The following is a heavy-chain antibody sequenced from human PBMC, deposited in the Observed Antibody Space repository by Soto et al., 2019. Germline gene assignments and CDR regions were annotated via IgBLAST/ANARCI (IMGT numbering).Heavy chain of an antibody. CDR1: GVSISTSSYF. Sequence: SETLSLTCTVSGVSISTSSYFWGWVRQPPGKGLEWIGSVYYSGTTYYNPSLKSRVTISVDTSKNQFSLKLTSVTAADTAVYYCANQLRGDYYFFQHWGQGTLVTVSS. V-gene: IGHV4-39*01. CDR2: VYYSGTT. CDR3: ANQLRGDYYFFQH. J-gene: IGHJ1*01. D-gene: IGHD2-21*02.